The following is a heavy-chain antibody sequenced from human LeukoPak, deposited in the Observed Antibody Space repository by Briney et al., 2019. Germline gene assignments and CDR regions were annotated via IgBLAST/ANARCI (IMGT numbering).Heavy chain of an antibody. CDR1: GGSISSGSYY. Sequence: KPSETMSLTCTVSGGSISSGSYYWSWIRQPPGKGLEWIGRIYNSGSTNYNPSLKSRVTISVDTSKNQFSLKLSSVTAADTAVYYCARDRFLRYDYFYIGVWGKGTTVTVSS. J-gene: IGHJ6*03. D-gene: IGHD2-2*01. V-gene: IGHV4-61*02. CDR2: IYNSGST. CDR3: ARDRFLRYDYFYIGV.